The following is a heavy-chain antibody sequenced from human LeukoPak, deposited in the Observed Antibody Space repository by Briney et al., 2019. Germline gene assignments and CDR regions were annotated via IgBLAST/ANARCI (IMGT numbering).Heavy chain of an antibody. D-gene: IGHD3-16*01. V-gene: IGHV3-21*01. CDR1: GFTFSSYS. Sequence: PGGSLRLSCAASGFTFSSYSMNWVRQAPGKGLEWVSSISSSSSYIYYADSVKGRFTISRDNAKNSLYLQMNSLRAEDTAVYYCGRAFPPLRTASAGDLWGQGTLVTVSS. CDR3: GRAFPPLRTASAGDL. CDR2: ISSSSSYI. J-gene: IGHJ4*02.